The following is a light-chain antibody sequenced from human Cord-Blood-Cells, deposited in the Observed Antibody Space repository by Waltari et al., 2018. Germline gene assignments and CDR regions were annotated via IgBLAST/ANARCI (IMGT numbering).Light chain of an antibody. J-gene: IGLJ1*01. V-gene: IGLV2-11*01. Sequence: QSALTQPRSVSGSPGQSVTISCTGTSSDVGGYNYVSWYQQHPGKAPKLVIYDVSKRPSGGPDRFSGSKSGNTASLTISGLQAEDEADYYCCSYAGSYTFYVFGTGTKVTVL. CDR1: SSDVGGYNY. CDR2: DVS. CDR3: CSYAGSYTFYV.